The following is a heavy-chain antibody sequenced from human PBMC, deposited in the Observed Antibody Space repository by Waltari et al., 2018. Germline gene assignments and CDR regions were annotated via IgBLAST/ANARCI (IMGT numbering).Heavy chain of an antibody. CDR2: VHGSGRS. Sequence: QLQLQESGPGLVKPSGTVSLSCAVSGDSVSSAYWWSWVRQSPQKGLEWIGQVHGSGRSTYNPSFASRVTVSVDTSNNHFSLMLTSATAADTAVYYCARDRGRGLYLDTWGPGTLVTVSP. CDR1: GDSVSSAYW. CDR3: ARDRGRGLYLDT. V-gene: IGHV4-4*02. J-gene: IGHJ4*02. D-gene: IGHD2-15*01.